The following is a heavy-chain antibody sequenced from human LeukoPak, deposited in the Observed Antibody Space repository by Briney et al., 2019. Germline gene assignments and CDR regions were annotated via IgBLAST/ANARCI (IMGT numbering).Heavy chain of an antibody. V-gene: IGHV4-34*01. J-gene: IGHJ4*02. CDR1: GGSLSGYY. CDR3: ARDPTVTEYRFDY. D-gene: IGHD4-17*01. Sequence: SETLSLTCAVYGGSLSGYYWSWIRQPPGKGLEWIGEINHSGSTNYNPSLKSRVTISVDTSKNQFSLKLSSVTAADTAVYYCARDPTVTEYRFDYWGQGTLVTVSS. CDR2: INHSGST.